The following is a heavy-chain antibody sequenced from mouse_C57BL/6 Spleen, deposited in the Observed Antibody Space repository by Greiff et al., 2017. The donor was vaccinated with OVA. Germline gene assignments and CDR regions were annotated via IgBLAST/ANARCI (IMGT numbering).Heavy chain of an antibody. CDR2: IDPSDSYT. CDR3: ATQLRRLFAY. Sequence: QVQLQQPGAELVMPGASVKLSCKASGYTFTSYWMHWVKQRPGQGLEWIGEIDPSDSYTNYNQKFKGKSTLTVDKSSSTAYMQLSSLTSEDSAVYYCATQLRRLFAYWGQGTLVTVSA. CDR1: GYTFTSYW. J-gene: IGHJ3*01. D-gene: IGHD3-2*02. V-gene: IGHV1-69*01.